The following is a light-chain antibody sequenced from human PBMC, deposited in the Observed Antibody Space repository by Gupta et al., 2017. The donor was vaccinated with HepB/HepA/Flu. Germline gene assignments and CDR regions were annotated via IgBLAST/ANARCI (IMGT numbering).Light chain of an antibody. Sequence: DIQMTQSPSSLSASVGDRVTLTGRASQSISSYLNWYQQKPGKAPKLLIYAAYSWNSVGRSRFSGXGTXPDFTLXSIRLKPKDLDTYDKYESSIHPFGXGTKVEIK. CDR3: YESSIHP. CDR1: QSISSY. J-gene: IGKJ4*01. V-gene: IGKV1-39*01. CDR2: AAY.